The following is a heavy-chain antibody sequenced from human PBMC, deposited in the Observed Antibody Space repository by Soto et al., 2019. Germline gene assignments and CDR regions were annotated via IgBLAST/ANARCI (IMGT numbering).Heavy chain of an antibody. Sequence: GTSVKVSCKASGYTFTSYGISWVRQAPGQGLEWMGRIIPILGIANYAQKFQGRVTITADKSTSTAYMELSSLRSEDTAVYYCAILSGWSHPWGQGTLVTVSS. CDR2: IIPILGIA. CDR3: AILSGWSHP. CDR1: GYTFTSYG. J-gene: IGHJ5*02. V-gene: IGHV1-69*04. D-gene: IGHD6-19*01.